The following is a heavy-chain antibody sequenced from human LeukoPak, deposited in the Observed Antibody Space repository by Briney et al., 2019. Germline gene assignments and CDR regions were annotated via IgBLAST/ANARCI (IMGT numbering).Heavy chain of an antibody. J-gene: IGHJ2*01. Sequence: GASVKVSCKASGGTFSSYAISWVRQAPGQGLEWMGGIIPIFGTANYAQKFQGRVTITTDESTSTAYMELSSLRSEDTAVYYCPTPRSPDWYFDLWGRGTLVTVSS. CDR1: GGTFSSYA. CDR3: PTPRSPDWYFDL. CDR2: IIPIFGTA. V-gene: IGHV1-69*05.